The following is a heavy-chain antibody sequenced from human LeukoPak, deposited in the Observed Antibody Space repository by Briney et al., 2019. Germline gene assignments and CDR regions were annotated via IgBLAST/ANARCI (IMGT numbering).Heavy chain of an antibody. Sequence: LETLSLTCAAYGGSFSGYYWSWIRQPPGKGLEWIGEINRGQDNNYNPSLKSRVTISVDTSKNQFSLKLSSVTAADTAVYYCARGKRGKGLKTYYYDSSGYWPIDYWGQGTLVPVSS. J-gene: IGHJ4*02. CDR1: GGSFSGYY. V-gene: IGHV4-34*01. CDR3: ARGKRGKGLKTYYYDSSGYWPIDY. CDR2: INRGQDN. D-gene: IGHD3-22*01.